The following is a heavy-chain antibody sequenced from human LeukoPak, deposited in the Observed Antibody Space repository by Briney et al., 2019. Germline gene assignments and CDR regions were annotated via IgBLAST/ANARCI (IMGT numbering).Heavy chain of an antibody. CDR2: INHSGRT. V-gene: IGHV4-30-2*01. Sequence: SETLSLTCAVSGGSISSGGYSWSWIRQPPGKGLEWIGYINHSGRTNYNPSLKSRVTISVDTSKNQFSLKLSSVTAADTAVYFCATRAWYYFDYWGQGTLVTVSS. J-gene: IGHJ4*02. D-gene: IGHD6-19*01. CDR1: GGSISSGGYS. CDR3: ATRAWYYFDY.